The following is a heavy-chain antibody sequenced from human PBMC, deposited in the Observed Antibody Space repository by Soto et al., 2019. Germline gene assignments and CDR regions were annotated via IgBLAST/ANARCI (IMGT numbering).Heavy chain of an antibody. CDR1: GYTFINYG. CDR2: ISAYNGDK. CDR3: ARDGPHIPAVGDV. V-gene: IGHV1-18*01. J-gene: IGHJ6*02. D-gene: IGHD6-13*01. Sequence: ASVKVSCKASGYTFINYGVSWVRQAPGHGLEWMGWISAYNGDKKYAQNVQSRVTLTTDTSTSTAYMEMRTLRADDTAAYYCARDGPHIPAVGDVWGQGTTVTVSS.